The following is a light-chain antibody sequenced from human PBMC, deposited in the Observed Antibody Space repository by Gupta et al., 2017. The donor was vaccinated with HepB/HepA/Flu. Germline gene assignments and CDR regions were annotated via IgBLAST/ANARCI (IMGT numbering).Light chain of an antibody. CDR2: GTS. CDR3: QQSYSTPLT. Sequence: DIQMTQSPSSLSASVGDRVTITCRAGQNINRYLSWFQQKPGKAPKLLIHGTSSVQTGVPSRFSGSGSGTDYTLSISSLQPEEFATYYCQQSYSTPLTFGGGTKVEIK. J-gene: IGKJ4*01. CDR1: QNINRY. V-gene: IGKV1-39*01.